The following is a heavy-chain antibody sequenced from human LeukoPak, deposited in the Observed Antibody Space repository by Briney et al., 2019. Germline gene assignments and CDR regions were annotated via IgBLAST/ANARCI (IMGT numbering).Heavy chain of an antibody. V-gene: IGHV3-74*01. J-gene: IGHJ4*02. Sequence: GGSLTLSCVASGFTFSDYWMHWVRQDAGKGLLWVARISNGGTSTTYVDSVKGRFSISRDNAKNTLYLQMNSLRAEDTAVYYCGRDPTIIMFRRVFYVGYFLYWGLGTLVTV. CDR1: GFTFSDYW. CDR3: GRDPTIIMFRRVFYVGYFLY. D-gene: IGHD3-10*01. CDR2: ISNGGTST.